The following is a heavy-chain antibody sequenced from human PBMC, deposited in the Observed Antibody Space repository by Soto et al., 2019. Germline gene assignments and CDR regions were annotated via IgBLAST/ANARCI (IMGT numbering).Heavy chain of an antibody. Sequence: GGSLRLSCAASGFAFSSYAMHWVRQAPGKGLEWVAVISYDGSNKYYADSVKGRFTISRDNSKNTLYLQMNSLRAEDTAVYYCARDGDSSTHYYGMDVWGQGTTVTVSS. J-gene: IGHJ6*02. CDR2: ISYDGSNK. CDR1: GFAFSSYA. CDR3: ARDGDSSTHYYGMDV. V-gene: IGHV3-30-3*01. D-gene: IGHD6-13*01.